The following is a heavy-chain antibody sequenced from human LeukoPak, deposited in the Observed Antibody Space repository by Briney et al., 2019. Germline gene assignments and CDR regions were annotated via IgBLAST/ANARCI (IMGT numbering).Heavy chain of an antibody. V-gene: IGHV3-21*01. D-gene: IGHD6-13*01. Sequence: PGGSLRLSCAASGFTFSSYSMNWVRQAPGKGLEWVSSISSSSSYIYYADSVKGRFTISRDNAKNSLFLQMNSLRAADTAVFYCARAGYSGARNDYWGQGTLVTVSS. CDR2: ISSSSSYI. J-gene: IGHJ4*02. CDR3: ARAGYSGARNDY. CDR1: GFTFSSYS.